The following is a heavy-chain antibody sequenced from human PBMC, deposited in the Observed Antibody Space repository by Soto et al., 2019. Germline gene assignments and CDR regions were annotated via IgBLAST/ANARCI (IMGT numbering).Heavy chain of an antibody. J-gene: IGHJ5*02. CDR3: ARAGFPPSLYSSSSLGFRFDP. D-gene: IGHD6-6*01. CDR2: IYYSGST. CDR1: GGSISSSSYY. Sequence: SETLSLTCTVSGGSISSSSYYWGWIRQPPGKGLEWIGSIYYSGSTYYNPSLKSRVTISVDTSKNQSSLKLSSVTAADTAVYYCARAGFPPSLYSSSSLGFRFDPWGQGTLVTVSS. V-gene: IGHV4-39*01.